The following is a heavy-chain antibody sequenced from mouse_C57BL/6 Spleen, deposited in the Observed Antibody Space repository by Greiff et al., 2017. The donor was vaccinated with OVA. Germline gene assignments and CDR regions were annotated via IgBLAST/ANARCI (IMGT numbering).Heavy chain of an antibody. D-gene: IGHD2-5*01. J-gene: IGHJ3*01. V-gene: IGHV1-80*01. CDR2: IYPGDGDT. Sequence: VQLQQSGAELVKPGASVKISCKASGYAFSSYWMNWVKQRPGKGLEWIGQIYPGDGDTNYNGKFKGKATLTADKSSSTAYMQLSSLTSEDSAVYFCAREGRYSNYRSWFAYWGQGTLVTVSA. CDR1: GYAFSSYW. CDR3: AREGRYSNYRSWFAY.